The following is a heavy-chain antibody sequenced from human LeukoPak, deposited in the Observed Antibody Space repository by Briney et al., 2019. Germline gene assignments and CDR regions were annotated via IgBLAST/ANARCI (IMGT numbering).Heavy chain of an antibody. D-gene: IGHD3-22*01. CDR2: IYYSGST. CDR3: ARYPYSSGHYYLDY. CDR1: GGSISSYY. J-gene: IGHJ4*02. V-gene: IGHV4-59*01. Sequence: PSETLSLTCTVSGGSISSYYWSWIRQPPGKGLEWIGYIYYSGSTNYNPSLKSRVTISVDTSKNQFSLKLSSVTAADTAVYYCARYPYSSGHYYLDYRGQGTLVTVSS.